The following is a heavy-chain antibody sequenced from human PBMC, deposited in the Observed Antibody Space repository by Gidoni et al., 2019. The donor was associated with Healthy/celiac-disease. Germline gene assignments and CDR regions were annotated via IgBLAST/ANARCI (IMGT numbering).Heavy chain of an antibody. J-gene: IGHJ1*01. D-gene: IGHD3-22*01. CDR1: FSGYA. CDR2: ISGSGGST. Sequence: FSGYAMSWVRQAPGKGLEWVSAISGSGGSTYYADSVKGRFTISRDNSKNTLYLQMNSLRAEDTAVYYCAKDSWDDSSGYYHPHWGQGTLVTVSS. CDR3: AKDSWDDSSGYYHPH. V-gene: IGHV3-23*01.